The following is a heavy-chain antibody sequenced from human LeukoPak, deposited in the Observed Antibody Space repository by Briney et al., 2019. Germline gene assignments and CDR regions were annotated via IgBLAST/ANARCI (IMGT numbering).Heavy chain of an antibody. Sequence: SETLSLTCTVSGGSISSSSYYWGWIRQPPGKGLEWIGSIYYSGSTYYNPSLKNRVTISVDTSKNQFSLKLSSVTAADTAVYYCARDFRYCSSTSCRNPGNWFDPWGQGTLVTVSS. D-gene: IGHD2-2*01. CDR2: IYYSGST. CDR3: ARDFRYCSSTSCRNPGNWFDP. V-gene: IGHV4-39*07. J-gene: IGHJ5*02. CDR1: GGSISSSSYY.